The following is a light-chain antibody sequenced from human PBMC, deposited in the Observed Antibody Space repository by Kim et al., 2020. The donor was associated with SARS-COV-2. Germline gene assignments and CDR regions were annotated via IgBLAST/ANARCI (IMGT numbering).Light chain of an antibody. J-gene: IGKJ2*01. CDR3: QQSYNSPT. CDR1: QSIRNY. V-gene: IGKV1-39*01. Sequence: DIQMTQSPSSLSASVGDRVTITCRASQSIRNYLNWYQQKPGKAPKLLIYAASSLQSGVPSRFSGSGSGTDFTLTISSLPPEDFATYYCQQSYNSPTFGRGTKLAI. CDR2: AAS.